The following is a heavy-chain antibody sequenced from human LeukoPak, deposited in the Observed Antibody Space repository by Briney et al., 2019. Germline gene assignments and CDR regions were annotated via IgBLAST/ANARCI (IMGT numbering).Heavy chain of an antibody. D-gene: IGHD6-19*01. V-gene: IGHV4-34*01. CDR1: GGSFTIYS. CDR3: ARGPAVAGSLAEYFQH. J-gene: IGHJ1*01. Sequence: PSETLSLTCAVYGGSFTIYSWTWIRQPPGKSLEWVGEISPSGNTQYNPSLKSRVTISLDASKSQFYLKLNSVTAADTAVYYCARGPAVAGSLAEYFQHWGQGTLVTVSS. CDR2: ISPSGNT.